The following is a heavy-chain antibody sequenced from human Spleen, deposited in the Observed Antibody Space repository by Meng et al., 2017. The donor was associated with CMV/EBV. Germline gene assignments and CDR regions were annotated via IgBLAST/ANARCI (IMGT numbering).Heavy chain of an antibody. CDR2: INHSGST. J-gene: IGHJ4*02. Sequence: SETLSLTCAVYGGSFSGYYWSWIRQPPGKGLEWIGEINHSGSTNYNPSLKSRVTISVDTSKNQFSLKLSSVTAADTAVYYCARFHRPSRHFDYWGQGTLVTVSS. CDR1: GGSFSGYY. D-gene: IGHD1-1*01. CDR3: ARFHRPSRHFDY. V-gene: IGHV4-34*01.